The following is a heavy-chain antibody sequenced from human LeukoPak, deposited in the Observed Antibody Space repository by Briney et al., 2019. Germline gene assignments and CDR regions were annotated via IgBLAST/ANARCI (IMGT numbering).Heavy chain of an antibody. D-gene: IGHD5-24*01. CDR3: AREIRDYFDY. J-gene: IGHJ4*02. Sequence: SETLSLTCTVSGGSISSYYWSWIRQPPGKGLEWIGYIYYSGSTNYNPSLKSRVTISVDTSKNQFSLKLSSVTAADTAVYYCAREIRDYFDYWGQGTLVTVSS. V-gene: IGHV4-59*01. CDR1: GGSISSYY. CDR2: IYYSGST.